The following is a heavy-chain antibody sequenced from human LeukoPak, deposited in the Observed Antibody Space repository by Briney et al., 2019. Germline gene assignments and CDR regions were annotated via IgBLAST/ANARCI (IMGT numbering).Heavy chain of an antibody. CDR3: VIVVVITRAFDY. CDR2: FDPEDGET. Sequence: ASVKVSCKVSGYTLTELSMHWVRQAPGKGLEWMGGFDPEDGETIYAQKFQGRVTMTEDTSTDTAYMELSSLRSEDTAVYYCVIVVVITRAFDYWGQGTLVTVSS. J-gene: IGHJ4*02. CDR1: GYTLTELS. D-gene: IGHD3-22*01. V-gene: IGHV1-24*01.